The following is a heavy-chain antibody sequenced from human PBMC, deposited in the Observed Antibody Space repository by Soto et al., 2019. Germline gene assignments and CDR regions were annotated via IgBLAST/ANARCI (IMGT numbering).Heavy chain of an antibody. J-gene: IGHJ6*01. CDR3: AVTNARVPTMSKGAYYYYSIDV. CDR2: INPNSGGT. D-gene: IGHD3-16*01. V-gene: IGHV1-2*02. Sequence: QVQLVQSGAEVKKPGASVRVSCKASGYTFTDYHMHWVRQAPGQGLEWMGWINPNSGGTNYAQKFQGRVTMTRDASISSVYMELSRLRSDDTAMYYCAVTNARVPTMSKGAYYYYSIDVWGQGTTVTVSS. CDR1: GYTFTDYH.